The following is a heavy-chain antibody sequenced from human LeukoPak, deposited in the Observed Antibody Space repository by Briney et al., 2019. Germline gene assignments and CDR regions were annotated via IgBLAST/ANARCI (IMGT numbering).Heavy chain of an antibody. CDR2: IIPIFGTA. CDR3: AREKVTMVRGVIRRARFDL. Sequence: SVKVSCTASGGTFSSYAISWVRQAPGQGLEWMGGIIPIFGTANYAQKFQGRVTITSEESRSTAYMELSSLRSEDTAVYYCAREKVTMVRGVIRRARFDLWGQGTLVTVSS. CDR1: GGTFSSYA. J-gene: IGHJ5*02. V-gene: IGHV1-69*13. D-gene: IGHD3-10*01.